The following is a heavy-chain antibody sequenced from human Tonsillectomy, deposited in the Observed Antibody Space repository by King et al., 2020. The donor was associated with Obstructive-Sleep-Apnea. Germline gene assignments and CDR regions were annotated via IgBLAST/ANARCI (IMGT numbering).Heavy chain of an antibody. V-gene: IGHV5-51*07. D-gene: IGHD2-2*01. Sequence: QLVQSGAEVKKPGESLKISCKGSGYSFTSYWIGWVHQMPGKGLEWMGIIYPGDSDTRYSPSFQGQVTISADKSISTAYLQWSSLKASDTAMYYCARLMCSSTSCYPFPYYYYGMDVWGQGTTVTVSS. CDR1: GYSFTSYW. CDR2: IYPGDSDT. CDR3: ARLMCSSTSCYPFPYYYYGMDV. J-gene: IGHJ6*02.